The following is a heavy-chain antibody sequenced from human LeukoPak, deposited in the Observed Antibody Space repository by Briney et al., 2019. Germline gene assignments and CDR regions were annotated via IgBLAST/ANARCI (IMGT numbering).Heavy chain of an antibody. J-gene: IGHJ3*02. V-gene: IGHV3-53*01. Sequence: GGSLRLSCAASGFTFSSYWMSWVRQAPGRGLEWVSVIFGGGTTNFADSVKGRFTISRDNSKNTLYLRMNSLRVEDTAVYYCARVDYGDYGSAFDIWGQGTMVTVSS. CDR2: IFGGGTT. CDR3: ARVDYGDYGSAFDI. CDR1: GFTFSSYW. D-gene: IGHD4-17*01.